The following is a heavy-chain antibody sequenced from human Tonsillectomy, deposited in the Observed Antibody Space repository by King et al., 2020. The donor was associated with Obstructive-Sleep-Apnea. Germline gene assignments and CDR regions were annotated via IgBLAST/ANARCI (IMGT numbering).Heavy chain of an antibody. CDR3: AHSIAIVGYYYGSGSYYRFDY. J-gene: IGHJ4*02. V-gene: IGHV2-5*02. CDR2: IYWDDDK. Sequence: HITLKESGPTLVKPTQTLTLTCTFSGFSLSTSGVGVGWIRQPPGKALEWLALIYWDDDKRYSPSLQSRPTITKDTSKNQVVLTMTNMDPVDTATYYCAHSIAIVGYYYGSGSYYRFDYWGQGTLVTVSS. CDR1: GFSLSTSGVG. D-gene: IGHD3-10*01.